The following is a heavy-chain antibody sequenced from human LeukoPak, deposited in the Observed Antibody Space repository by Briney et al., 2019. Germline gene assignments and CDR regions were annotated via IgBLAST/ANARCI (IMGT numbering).Heavy chain of an antibody. CDR2: INPNSGAT. J-gene: IGHJ4*02. CDR3: ARGLGYCSTPDCPARVFCFDY. Sequence: ASVKVSCKASEYTFTGYYLHWVRQAPGQGLEWMGWINPNSGATNYAQNFQGRVTMTRDTSISTAYMELSRLRSDDTAVYYCARGLGYCSTPDCPARVFCFDYWGRGTLVTVSS. CDR1: EYTFTGYY. D-gene: IGHD2-15*01. V-gene: IGHV1-2*02.